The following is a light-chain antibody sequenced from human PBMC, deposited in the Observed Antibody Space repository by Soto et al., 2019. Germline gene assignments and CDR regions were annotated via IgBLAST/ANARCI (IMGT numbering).Light chain of an antibody. J-gene: IGKJ2*02. CDR1: QSISSD. CDR2: AAS. V-gene: IGKV1-39*01. Sequence: DIQMPQSPSSMSASVGDRVTITCRASQSISSDLNWYQQKQRKAPNLLIYAASSLQGGVPSRFSGSGSGSDVTLTISSLQPEDFATYYCQRSYSTRTSDQGTKREI. CDR3: QRSYSTRT.